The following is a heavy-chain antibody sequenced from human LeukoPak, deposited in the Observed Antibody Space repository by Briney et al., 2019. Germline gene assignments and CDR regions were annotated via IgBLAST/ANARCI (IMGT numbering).Heavy chain of an antibody. D-gene: IGHD4-17*01. CDR1: GFTFRSYS. Sequence: GGALRLSCAASGFTFRSYSMNWVRQAPGKGLEWVSYISSSSSTIYYADSVKGRFTISRDNAKNSLYLQMNSLRAEDTAVYYCARRRGDYPPDYWGQGTLVTVSS. CDR3: ARRRGDYPPDY. V-gene: IGHV3-48*01. CDR2: ISSSSSTI. J-gene: IGHJ4*02.